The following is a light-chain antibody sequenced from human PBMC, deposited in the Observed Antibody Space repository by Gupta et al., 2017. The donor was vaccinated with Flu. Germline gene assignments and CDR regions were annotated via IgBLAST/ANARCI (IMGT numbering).Light chain of an antibody. CDR3: QVWDSSSDHYV. V-gene: IGLV3-21*02. CDR1: NLGSKS. CDR2: DDS. J-gene: IGLJ1*01. Sequence: SYVLTPPPPVSVAPGQTARITCGGNNLGSKSVHWYQQKPGQAPVVVVYDDSDRPSGIPERFSGSNSGNTATLTISRVEAGDEADYYCQVWDSSSDHYVFGTGTKVTVL.